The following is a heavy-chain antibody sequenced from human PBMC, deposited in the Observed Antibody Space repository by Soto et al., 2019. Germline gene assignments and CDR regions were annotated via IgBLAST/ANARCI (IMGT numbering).Heavy chain of an antibody. CDR3: ARVYPYVLDY. J-gene: IGHJ4*02. CDR1: GGSISSGGYY. V-gene: IGHV4-31*03. CDR2: IYYSGST. D-gene: IGHD3-10*02. Sequence: SETLSLTCTVSGGSISSGGYYWSWIRQHPGKGLEWIGYIYYSGSTYYNPSLKSRVTISVDTSKNQFSLKLSSVTAADTAVYYCARVYPYVLDYWGQGTLVTVSS.